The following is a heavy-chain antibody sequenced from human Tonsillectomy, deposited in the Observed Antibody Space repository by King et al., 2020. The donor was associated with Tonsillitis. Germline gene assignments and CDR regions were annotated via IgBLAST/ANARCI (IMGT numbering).Heavy chain of an antibody. CDR3: AKVGMLESLFYGMDV. D-gene: IGHD3-3*01. J-gene: IGHJ6*02. V-gene: IGHV3-30*18. CDR2: IAFDGTNK. Sequence: VQLVESGGGAVQAGRSLRLSCVASGFTFSRSGMHWVRQVPGKGLEWVAVIAFDGTNKQYGDSVKGRFSISRDNSKNTLYLQMNTLRPEDTAVYYCAKVGMLESLFYGMDVWGQGTTVIVSS. CDR1: GFTFSRSG.